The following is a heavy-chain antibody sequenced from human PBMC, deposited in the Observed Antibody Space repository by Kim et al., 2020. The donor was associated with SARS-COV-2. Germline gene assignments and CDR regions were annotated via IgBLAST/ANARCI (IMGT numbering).Heavy chain of an antibody. J-gene: IGHJ4*02. Sequence: ASVKVSCKASGYTFTSYGISWLRQAPGQGLEWMGWISAYNGNTNYAQKLQGRVTMTTDTSTSTAYMELRSLRSDDTAVYYCARDPTYYDFWSGYYPFDYWGQGTLVTVSS. CDR3: ARDPTYYDFWSGYYPFDY. CDR1: GYTFTSYG. CDR2: ISAYNGNT. V-gene: IGHV1-18*01. D-gene: IGHD3-3*01.